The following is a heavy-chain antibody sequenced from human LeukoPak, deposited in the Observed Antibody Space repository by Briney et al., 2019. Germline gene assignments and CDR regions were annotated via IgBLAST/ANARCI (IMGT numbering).Heavy chain of an antibody. CDR1: GFTFSNYW. CDR2: IKEDGSEK. Sequence: GGSLRLSCAASGFTFSNYWMSWVRQAPGKGLEWVANIKEDGSEKYYVDSVKGRFTISRDNARNSLYLQMNSLRAEDTAVYYCASGRQLGYWGEGTLVTVSP. D-gene: IGHD6-13*01. J-gene: IGHJ4*02. CDR3: ASGRQLGY. V-gene: IGHV3-7*01.